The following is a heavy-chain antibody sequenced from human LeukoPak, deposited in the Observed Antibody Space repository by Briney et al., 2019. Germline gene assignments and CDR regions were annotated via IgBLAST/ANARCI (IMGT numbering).Heavy chain of an antibody. J-gene: IGHJ4*02. D-gene: IGHD3-9*01. CDR1: GFTFNNYE. CDR3: ARSPLRYFDWLLSDFDY. V-gene: IGHV3-48*03. Sequence: GGSLRLSCAASGFTFNNYEMNWVRQAPGKGLEWLSFISSSGSTIYYADSVKGRFTISRDNAKNSLYLQMNSLRAEDTAVYYCARSPLRYFDWLLSDFDYWGQGTLVTVSS. CDR2: ISSSGSTI.